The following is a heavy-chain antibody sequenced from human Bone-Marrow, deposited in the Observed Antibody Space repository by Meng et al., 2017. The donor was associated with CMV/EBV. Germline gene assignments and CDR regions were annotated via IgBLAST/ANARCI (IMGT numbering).Heavy chain of an antibody. Sequence: SETLSLTCAVYGGSFSGYYWSWIRQPPGKGLEWIGEINHSGSTNYNPSLKSRVTISVDTSKNQFSLKLSSVTAADTAVYYCARGWYYYGMDVWGQGPTVTVSS. CDR3: ARGWYYYGMDV. J-gene: IGHJ6*02. V-gene: IGHV4-34*01. CDR1: GGSFSGYY. CDR2: INHSGST.